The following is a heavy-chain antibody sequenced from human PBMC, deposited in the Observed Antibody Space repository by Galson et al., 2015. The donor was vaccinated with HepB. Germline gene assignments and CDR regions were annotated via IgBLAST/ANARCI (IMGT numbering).Heavy chain of an antibody. J-gene: IGHJ6*02. V-gene: IGHV1-18*04. CDR3: ARVKYYYYYGMDV. Sequence: SVKVSCKASGYTFTSYGISWVRQAPGQGLEWMGWISAYNGNTNYAQKLQGRVTMTTDTSTSTAYMELRSLRSDDTAVYYCARVKYYYYYGMDVWGQGTTVTVSS. CDR1: GYTFTSYG. D-gene: IGHD3-10*01. CDR2: ISAYNGNT.